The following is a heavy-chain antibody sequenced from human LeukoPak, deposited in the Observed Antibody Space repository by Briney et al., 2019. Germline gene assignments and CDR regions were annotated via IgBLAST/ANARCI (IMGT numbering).Heavy chain of an antibody. J-gene: IGHJ4*02. CDR2: IYYSGST. Sequence: KPSETLSLTCTVSGGSIGSSSYYWGWIRQPPGKGLEWIGSIYYSGSTYYNPSLKSRVTISVDTSKNQFSLKLSSVTAADTAVYYCARARGYSGYEFDYWGQGTLVTVSS. V-gene: IGHV4-39*07. CDR1: GGSIGSSSYY. D-gene: IGHD5-12*01. CDR3: ARARGYSGYEFDY.